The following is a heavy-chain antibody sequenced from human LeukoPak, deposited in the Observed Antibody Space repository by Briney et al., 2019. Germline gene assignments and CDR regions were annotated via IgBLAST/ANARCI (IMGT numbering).Heavy chain of an antibody. J-gene: IGHJ5*02. CDR1: GFTFNNHD. Sequence: GGSLRLSCAASGFTFNNHDMHWVRQAPGKGLEWVAFIRYDGSNKYYAESVKGRFTISRDNSKNTLYLQMNSLRAEDTAVYYCAKEFEKSITMIVVVPNWFDPWGQGTLVTVSS. V-gene: IGHV3-30*02. CDR2: IRYDGSNK. D-gene: IGHD3-22*01. CDR3: AKEFEKSITMIVVVPNWFDP.